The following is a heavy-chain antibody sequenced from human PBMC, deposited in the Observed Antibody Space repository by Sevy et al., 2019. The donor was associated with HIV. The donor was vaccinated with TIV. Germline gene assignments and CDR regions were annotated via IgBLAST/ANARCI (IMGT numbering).Heavy chain of an antibody. V-gene: IGHV1-2*02. CDR3: ARMGDYFDTSGYYPLKY. Sequence: ASVKVSCKASGYIFTGYYIHWLRQAPGQGLEWMGWIDPKTGGTYFAKKFQDTVTLTTGTSITTVYLELSGLRFDDTAVYYCARMGDYFDTSGYYPLKYWGQGTLVTVSS. CDR2: IDPKTGGT. CDR1: GYIFTGYY. J-gene: IGHJ4*02. D-gene: IGHD3-22*01.